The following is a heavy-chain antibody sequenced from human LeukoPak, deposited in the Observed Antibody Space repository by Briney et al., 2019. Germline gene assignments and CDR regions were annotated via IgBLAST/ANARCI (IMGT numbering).Heavy chain of an antibody. J-gene: IGHJ4*02. V-gene: IGHV1-2*02. D-gene: IGHD6-19*01. CDR2: INPNSGGT. Sequence: ASVKVSCKASGYTFTGYYMHWVRQAPGQGLEWMGWINPNSGGTNYAQKFQGRVTMTRDTSISTAYIELSRLRSDDTAMYYCARVGRDSSGWRRLDYWGQGTLVTVSS. CDR1: GYTFTGYY. CDR3: ARVGRDSSGWRRLDY.